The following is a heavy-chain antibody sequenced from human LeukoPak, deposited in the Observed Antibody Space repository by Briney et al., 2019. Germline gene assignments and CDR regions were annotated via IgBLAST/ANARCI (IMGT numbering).Heavy chain of an antibody. J-gene: IGHJ5*02. CDR2: IYYTGTT. Sequence: KPSETLSLTCAVSGLPIDVGYWSSFRQPPGSGLQWIGQIYYTGTTNYNPSLTGPVTISIQVIKYTLSLTMTSVTAADTAVYFCAKESGGWPVSWGQGTLVTVSS. CDR3: AKESGGWPVS. D-gene: IGHD6-19*01. V-gene: IGHV4-59*08. CDR1: GLPIDVGY.